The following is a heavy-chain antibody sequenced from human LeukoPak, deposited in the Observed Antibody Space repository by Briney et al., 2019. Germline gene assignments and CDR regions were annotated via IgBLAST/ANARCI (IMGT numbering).Heavy chain of an antibody. Sequence: SETLSLTCAVYGGSFSGYYWSWIRQPPGKGLEWIGEINHSGSTNYNPSLKSRVTISVDTSKNQFSLKLSSVTAADTAVYYCARGGRGYYFDYWGRGTLVTVSS. CDR2: INHSGST. V-gene: IGHV4-34*01. CDR1: GGSFSGYY. J-gene: IGHJ4*02. CDR3: ARGGRGYYFDY. D-gene: IGHD3-22*01.